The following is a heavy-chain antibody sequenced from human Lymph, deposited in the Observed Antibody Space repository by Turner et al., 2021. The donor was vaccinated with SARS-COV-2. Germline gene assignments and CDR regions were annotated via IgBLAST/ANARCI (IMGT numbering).Heavy chain of an antibody. J-gene: IGHJ3*02. CDR2: IYSGGST. V-gene: IGHV3-66*01. CDR1: GLTVSSNY. Sequence: EVQLVESGGGLVQPGGSLRLSCAASGLTVSSNYMSWVRPAPGKGLEWVSVIYSGGSTFYADSVKCRFTISRDNSKNTLYLQMNSLRADDTAVYYCARDFREGAFDIWGQGTMVTISS. D-gene: IGHD3-10*01. CDR3: ARDFREGAFDI.